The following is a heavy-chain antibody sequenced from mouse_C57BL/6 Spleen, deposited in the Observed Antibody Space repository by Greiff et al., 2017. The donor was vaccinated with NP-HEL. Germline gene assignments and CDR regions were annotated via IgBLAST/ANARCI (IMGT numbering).Heavy chain of an antibody. CDR3: ARVYVVYFDY. J-gene: IGHJ2*01. Sequence: EVQGVESGGGLVKPGGSLKLSCAASGFTFSSYTMSWVRQTPEKRLEWVATISGGGGNTYYPDSVKGRFTISRDNAKNTLYLQMSSLRSEDTALYYCARVYVVYFDYWGQGTTLTVSS. CDR2: ISGGGGNT. D-gene: IGHD1-1*01. V-gene: IGHV5-9*01. CDR1: GFTFSSYT.